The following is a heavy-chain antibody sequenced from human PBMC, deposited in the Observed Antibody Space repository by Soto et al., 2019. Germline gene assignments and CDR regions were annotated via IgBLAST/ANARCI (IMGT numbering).Heavy chain of an antibody. CDR2: ISSSGSTI. Sequence: GGSLRISCAASGFTFCDYYMSGIRQAPGKGLEWVSYISSSGSTIYYADSVKGRFTISRDNAKNSLYLQMNSLRAEDTAVYYCARFAPNCSGGSCYSALVPPDYWGQGTLVTVSS. D-gene: IGHD2-15*01. CDR3: ARFAPNCSGGSCYSALVPPDY. J-gene: IGHJ4*02. CDR1: GFTFCDYY. V-gene: IGHV3-11*01.